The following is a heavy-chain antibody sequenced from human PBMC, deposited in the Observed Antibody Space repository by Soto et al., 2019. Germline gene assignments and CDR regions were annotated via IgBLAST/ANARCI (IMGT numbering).Heavy chain of an antibody. J-gene: IGHJ3*02. D-gene: IGHD2-21*01. CDR3: ARWGEPAVKAFDI. CDR2: IHYTGAS. V-gene: IGHV4-59*02. CDR1: GASVSDYY. Sequence: PSETLSLTCTVSGASVSDYYWNWIRQPPGKGLEWIGFIHYTGASSYNPSLKSRVTMSVDTSKNQFSLKMTSVTAADTAVYYCARWGEPAVKAFDIWGQGAMVTVSS.